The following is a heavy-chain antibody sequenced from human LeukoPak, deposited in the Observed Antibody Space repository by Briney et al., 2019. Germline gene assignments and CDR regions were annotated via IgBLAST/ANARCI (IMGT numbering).Heavy chain of an antibody. CDR3: ARVGYYYGSGSSLTGYFQH. D-gene: IGHD3-10*01. CDR2: FSGSEDSA. V-gene: IGHV3-23*01. J-gene: IGHJ1*01. Sequence: GGSLRLSCAASGFTVSTYGMSWVRQAPGKGPEWVSGFSGSEDSAYYADSVKGRFTISRDNSKNTLYLQMNSLRAEDTAVYYCARVGYYYGSGSSLTGYFQHWGQGTLVTVSS. CDR1: GFTVSTYG.